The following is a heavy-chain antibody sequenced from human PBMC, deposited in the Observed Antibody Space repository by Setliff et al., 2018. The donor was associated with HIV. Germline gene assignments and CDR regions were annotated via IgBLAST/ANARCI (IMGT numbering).Heavy chain of an antibody. CDR3: ARSPRIGVAGEFEY. J-gene: IGHJ4*02. D-gene: IGHD6-19*01. Sequence: LSLTCSVSGGSISSYYWSWIRQPPGKGLEWIGYIYTSGSTNYNPSLNSRVTISVDTSKNQFSLKVNSVTAADTAVYYCARSPRIGVAGEFEYWGQGTLVTVSS. CDR1: GGSISSYY. V-gene: IGHV4-4*09. CDR2: IYTSGST.